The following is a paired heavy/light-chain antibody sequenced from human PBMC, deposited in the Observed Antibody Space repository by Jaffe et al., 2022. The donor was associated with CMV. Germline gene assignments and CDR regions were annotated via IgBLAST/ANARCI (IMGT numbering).Heavy chain of an antibody. CDR3: ARVGGYAASWYRFDP. V-gene: IGHV1-18*01. J-gene: IGHJ5*02. D-gene: IGHD6-13*01. Sequence: QVQLVQSGAEVKKPGASVKVSCKASGYTFIDNDITWVRQAPGQGLEWMGWISAYNGNTNYAQNFKGRVTMTTETSTSTAYMELRSLRSDDTAVYYCARVGGYAASWYRFDPWGQGTLVTVSS. CDR2: ISAYNGNT. CDR1: GYTFIDND.
Light chain of an antibody. J-gene: IGLJ3*02. Sequence: QSVLTQPPSVSAAPGQRVTISCSGSSSNIGNNYVSWYQQLPGTAPKLLIYDNNKRPSGIPDRFSDSKSGTSATLAITGLQTGDEADYYCATWDSTLSAWVFGGGTKVTVL. CDR2: DNN. V-gene: IGLV1-51*01. CDR1: SSNIGNNY. CDR3: ATWDSTLSAWV.